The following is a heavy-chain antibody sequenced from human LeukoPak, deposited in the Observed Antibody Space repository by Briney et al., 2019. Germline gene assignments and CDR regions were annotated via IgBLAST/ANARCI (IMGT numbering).Heavy chain of an antibody. J-gene: IGHJ6*02. CDR3: AREDPQTTVPEGLDV. D-gene: IGHD4-17*01. CDR1: GGSISTFY. Sequence: SETLSLTCTVSGGSISTFYWSWLRQPPGKGLEWIGYIYYSGGTNYSPSLKSRVTISVDTSKNQFSLRLSSVTAADTAVYYCAREDPQTTVPEGLDVWGQGTTVTVSS. CDR2: IYYSGGT. V-gene: IGHV4-59*01.